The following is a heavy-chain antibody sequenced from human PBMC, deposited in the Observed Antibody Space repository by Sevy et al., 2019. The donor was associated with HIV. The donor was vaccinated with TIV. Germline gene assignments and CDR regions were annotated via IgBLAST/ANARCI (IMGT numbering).Heavy chain of an antibody. CDR2: ISSSSSYI. CDR3: ARGIWSGYYLYAFDI. D-gene: IGHD3-3*01. J-gene: IGHJ3*02. CDR1: GFPFSSNT. Sequence: GGSLRLSCAASGFPFSSNTLNWVRQPPGKGRGWVSSISSSSSYIYYADSGKGRFTISRANAKNSLYLQMNSLRAEDTAVYYCARGIWSGYYLYAFDIWGQGTMVTVSS. V-gene: IGHV3-21*01.